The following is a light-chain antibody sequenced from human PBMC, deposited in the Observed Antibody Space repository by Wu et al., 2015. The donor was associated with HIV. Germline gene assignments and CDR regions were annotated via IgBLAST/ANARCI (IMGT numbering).Light chain of an antibody. CDR2: VAS. J-gene: IGKJ4*01. V-gene: IGKV3-20*01. Sequence: EIVLTQSPGTLSLSPGERATPSCRASQNINSYSLAWYQQKPGQAPRLLIYVASSRATGVPDRFSGSGSGTDFTLTISRLEPEDFAVYYCQQYAASPLTFGGGTKVEIK. CDR1: QNINSYS. CDR3: QQYAASPLT.